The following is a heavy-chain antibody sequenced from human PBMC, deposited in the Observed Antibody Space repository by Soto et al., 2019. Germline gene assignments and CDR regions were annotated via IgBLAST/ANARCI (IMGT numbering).Heavy chain of an antibody. Sequence: EVQLEESGGGLVQPGGSLRLSCAGSGFTFSSYEMNWVRQAPGKGLEWLSFILHSGDIIYYADSGKGRFTISRDNAKNLLYLHMNTLRVEDTAIYYCAPRLSVSYGPLFDQWGQGTLVTVSS. V-gene: IGHV3-48*03. CDR1: GFTFSSYE. CDR2: ILHSGDII. J-gene: IGHJ4*02. D-gene: IGHD3-16*01. CDR3: APRLSVSYGPLFDQ.